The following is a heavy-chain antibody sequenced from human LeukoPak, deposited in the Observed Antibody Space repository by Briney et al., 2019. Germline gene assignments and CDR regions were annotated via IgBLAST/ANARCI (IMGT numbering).Heavy chain of an antibody. D-gene: IGHD2-15*01. Sequence: SGTLSLTCAVSGGSIGSSNWWSWVRQPPGKGLEWIGEIYHSGSTNYNPSLKSRVTISVDKSKNQFSLRLTSVTAADTAVYYCARHRGGCSGGSCYSWYFDLWGRGTLVTVSS. CDR3: ARHRGGCSGGSCYSWYFDL. J-gene: IGHJ2*01. V-gene: IGHV4-4*02. CDR2: IYHSGST. CDR1: GGSIGSSNW.